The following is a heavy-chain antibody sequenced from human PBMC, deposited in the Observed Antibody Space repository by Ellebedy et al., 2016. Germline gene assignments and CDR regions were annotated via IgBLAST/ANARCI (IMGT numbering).Heavy chain of an antibody. CDR3: ARIDYGDNRYGMDV. CDR2: INPNSGGT. Sequence: ASVKVSXXASGYTFTGYYMHWVRQAPGQGLEWMGWINPNSGGTNYAQKFQGWVTMTRDTSISTAYMELSRLRSDDTAVYYCARIDYGDNRYGMDVWGQGTTVTVSS. D-gene: IGHD4-17*01. J-gene: IGHJ6*02. V-gene: IGHV1-2*04. CDR1: GYTFTGYY.